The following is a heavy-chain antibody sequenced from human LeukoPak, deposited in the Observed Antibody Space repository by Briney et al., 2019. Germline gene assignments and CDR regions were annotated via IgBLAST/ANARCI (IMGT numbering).Heavy chain of an antibody. CDR1: GLTFSNAW. V-gene: IGHV3-30*18. CDR3: AKDLLDSLGYFDY. CDR2: ISYDGSNK. J-gene: IGHJ4*02. D-gene: IGHD3-9*01. Sequence: GGSLRLSCAVSGLTFSNAWMSWVRQAPGRGLERVALISYDGSNKYYADSVKGRFTISRDNSKNTLYLQMNSLRAEDTAVYYCAKDLLDSLGYFDYWGQGTLVTVSS.